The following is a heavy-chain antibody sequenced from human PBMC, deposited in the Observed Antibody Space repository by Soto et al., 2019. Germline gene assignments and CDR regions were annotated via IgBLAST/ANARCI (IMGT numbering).Heavy chain of an antibody. Sequence: RASVKVSCKASGYSFSSYGISWVRQAPGQGLEWMAWISAYNGYTNFAQKFQGRVSMTTDTSTSTAYMELRSLRSDDTAVYYCARGAVGIAALLDQHAFDLWGQGTMVTVSS. CDR1: GYSFSSYG. CDR2: ISAYNGYT. J-gene: IGHJ3*01. V-gene: IGHV1-18*01. D-gene: IGHD6-13*01. CDR3: ARGAVGIAALLDQHAFDL.